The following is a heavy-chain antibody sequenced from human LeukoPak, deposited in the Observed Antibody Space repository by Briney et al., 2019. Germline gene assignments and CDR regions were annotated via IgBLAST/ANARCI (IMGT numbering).Heavy chain of an antibody. CDR2: ISGSDDST. J-gene: IGHJ4*02. Sequence: ETLSLTCTVSGGSISSHYWSWVRQAPGKGLEWVSAISGSDDSTYYTDSVKGRFTISRDNSKNTLYLQMNNLRVEDTAVYYCAKEGCTRTSCYSNCWGQGTLVTVSS. D-gene: IGHD2-2*01. CDR3: AKEGCTRTSCYSNC. CDR1: GGSISSHY. V-gene: IGHV3-23*01.